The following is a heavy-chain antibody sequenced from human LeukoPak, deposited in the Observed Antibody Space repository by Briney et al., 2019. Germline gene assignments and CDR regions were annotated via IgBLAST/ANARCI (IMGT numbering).Heavy chain of an antibody. V-gene: IGHV3-30*04. D-gene: IGHD3-16*01. J-gene: IGHJ4*02. CDR3: AKDMIGGAPDYFDY. Sequence: GGSLRLSCAASGFTFSIYAMHWVRQAPGKGLEWVAVTSSDGSIKYYADAVKGRFTISRDNSRNTLSLQMNRLKAEDTAVYFCAKDMIGGAPDYFDYWGQGTLVTVSS. CDR2: TSSDGSIK. CDR1: GFTFSIYA.